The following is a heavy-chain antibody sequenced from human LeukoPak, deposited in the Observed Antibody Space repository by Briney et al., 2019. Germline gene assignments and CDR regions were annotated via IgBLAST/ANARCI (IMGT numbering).Heavy chain of an antibody. D-gene: IGHD3-3*01. J-gene: IGHJ6*03. Sequence: ASVKVSCKASGYTFTSYGISWVRQAPGQGLEWMVWISADNGNTNYAQKLQGRVTMTTDTSTSTAYMELRSLRSDDTAVYYCARIPYLEWLLRDVYYYMDVWGNGTTVTVSS. CDR2: ISADNGNT. CDR1: GYTFTSYG. CDR3: ARIPYLEWLLRDVYYYMDV. V-gene: IGHV1-18*01.